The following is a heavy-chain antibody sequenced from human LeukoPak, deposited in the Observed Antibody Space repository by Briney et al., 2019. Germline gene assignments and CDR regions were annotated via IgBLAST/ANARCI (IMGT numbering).Heavy chain of an antibody. J-gene: IGHJ4*02. Sequence: PGGSLRLSCAASGFTFSTYSMSWVRQAPGKRLEWVSSISSGSSYIYYADSVKGRFTLSRDNAKNSLYLQMNSLRAEDTAVYYCARDSIVVVPAPNWDYFDYWGQGTLVPVSS. D-gene: IGHD2-2*01. CDR1: GFTFSTYS. CDR3: ARDSIVVVPAPNWDYFDY. V-gene: IGHV3-21*01. CDR2: ISSGSSYI.